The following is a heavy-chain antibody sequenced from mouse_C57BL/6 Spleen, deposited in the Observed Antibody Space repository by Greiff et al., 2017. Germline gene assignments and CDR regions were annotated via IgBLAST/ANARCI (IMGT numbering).Heavy chain of an antibody. CDR3: ANHYDYDGYAMDY. Sequence: LQESGPGLVQPSQSLSITCTVSGFSLTSYGVHWVRQSPGKGLEWLGVIWRGGSTDYNAAFMSRLSITKDNSTSQVFFKMNSLQADDTAIYSCANHYDYDGYAMDYWGQGTSVTVSS. J-gene: IGHJ4*01. CDR1: GFSLTSYG. D-gene: IGHD2-4*01. V-gene: IGHV2-5*01. CDR2: IWRGGST.